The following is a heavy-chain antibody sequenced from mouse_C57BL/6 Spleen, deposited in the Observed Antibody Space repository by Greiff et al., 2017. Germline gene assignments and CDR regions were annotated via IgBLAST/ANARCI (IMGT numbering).Heavy chain of an antibody. D-gene: IGHD2-1*01. J-gene: IGHJ3*01. CDR3: ARSPPYGNFAY. V-gene: IGHV1-76*01. CDR2: IYPGSGNT. CDR1: GYTFTDYY. Sequence: QVQLQQSGAELVRPGASVKLSCKASGYTFTDYYINWVKQRPGQGLEWIARIYPGSGNTYYNEKFKGKATLTAEKSSSTAYMQRSSLTSEDAAVSFCARSPPYGNFAYWGQGTLVTVSA.